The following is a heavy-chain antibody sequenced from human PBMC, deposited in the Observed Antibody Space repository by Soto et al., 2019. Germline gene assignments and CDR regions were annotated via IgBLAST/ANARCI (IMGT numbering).Heavy chain of an antibody. Sequence: GGSLRLSCAASGFTFSSYGMHWVRQAPDKGLEWVAVISYDGSNKYYADSVKGRFTISRDNSKNTLYLQMNSLRAEDTAVYYCAKGRLGYCSGGSCYPHDYWGQGTLVTVSS. J-gene: IGHJ4*02. CDR2: ISYDGSNK. V-gene: IGHV3-30*18. CDR1: GFTFSSYG. CDR3: AKGRLGYCSGGSCYPHDY. D-gene: IGHD2-15*01.